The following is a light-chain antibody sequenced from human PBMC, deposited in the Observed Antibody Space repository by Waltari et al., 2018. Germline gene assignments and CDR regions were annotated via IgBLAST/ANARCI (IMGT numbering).Light chain of an antibody. V-gene: IGKV1-5*01. J-gene: IGKJ4*01. CDR1: QSIVSW. CDR3: QQYNTYSLT. Sequence: DIQMTQSPSTLSASLGERVSITCRASQSIVSWLAWYQQRPGKAPKLLIYDASTLESGVPSRFSGSGSGTDFTLIISGLHPDDFGTYYCQQYNTYSLTFGGGTTVEIK. CDR2: DAS.